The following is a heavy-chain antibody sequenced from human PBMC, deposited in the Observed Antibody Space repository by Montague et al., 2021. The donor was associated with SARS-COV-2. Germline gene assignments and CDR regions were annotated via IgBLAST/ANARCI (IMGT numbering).Heavy chain of an antibody. D-gene: IGHD2-21*02. CDR1: GDSIGTGYY. J-gene: IGHJ4*02. Sequence: SETLSLTCSVSGDSIGTGYYWGCIRQSPGKGLEWIGSNYLHGNAYYNPSLNSRVTISLDTSNNQFSLRLTSVTTSDTAVYYCARGRVTRAGFDYWGQGIRVIVSS. CDR2: NYLHGNA. V-gene: IGHV4-38-2*02. CDR3: ARGRVTRAGFDY.